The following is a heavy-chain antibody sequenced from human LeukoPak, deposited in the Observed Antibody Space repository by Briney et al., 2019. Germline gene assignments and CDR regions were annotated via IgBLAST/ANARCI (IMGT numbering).Heavy chain of an antibody. CDR2: IYYSGST. CDR3: ARRRTVTEGGSYYYYYYMDV. D-gene: IGHD4-17*01. J-gene: IGHJ6*03. Sequence: KPSETLSLTCTVSGGSISSSSYYWGWIRQPPGKGLEWIGSIYYSGSTYYNPSLKSRVTISVATSKNQFSLKLSSVTAADTAVYYCARRRTVTEGGSYYYYYYMDVWGKGTTVTVSS. CDR1: GGSISSSSYY. V-gene: IGHV4-39*01.